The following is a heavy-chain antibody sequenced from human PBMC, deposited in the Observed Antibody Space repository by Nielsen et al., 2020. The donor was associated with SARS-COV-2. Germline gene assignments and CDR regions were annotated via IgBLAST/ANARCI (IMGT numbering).Heavy chain of an antibody. CDR2: INPNSGGT. CDR3: ARNSSGSKAFDY. CDR1: GYTFTGYH. Sequence: ASVKVSCKASGYTFTGYHIHWVRQAPGQGLEWMGRINPNSGGTDYAQKFQGRVTMTRDTSVSTAYMELRRLTSDDTALYYCARNSSGSKAFDYWGQGTLVTVSS. D-gene: IGHD6-19*01. J-gene: IGHJ4*02. V-gene: IGHV1-2*06.